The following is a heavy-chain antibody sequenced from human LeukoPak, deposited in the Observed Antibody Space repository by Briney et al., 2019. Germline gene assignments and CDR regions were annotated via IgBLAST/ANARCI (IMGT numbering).Heavy chain of an antibody. CDR3: ARDNGGYCSGGSCYSGWFDP. V-gene: IGHV3-48*04. CDR1: GFTFSSYS. Sequence: GGSLRLSCAASGFTFSSYSMSWVRQAPGEGLEWVSYIRSRGNTIYYADSVKGRFTISRDNAKNSLYLQMNSLRAEDTAVYYCARDNGGYCSGGSCYSGWFDPWGQGTLVTVSS. J-gene: IGHJ5*02. D-gene: IGHD2-15*01. CDR2: IRSRGNTI.